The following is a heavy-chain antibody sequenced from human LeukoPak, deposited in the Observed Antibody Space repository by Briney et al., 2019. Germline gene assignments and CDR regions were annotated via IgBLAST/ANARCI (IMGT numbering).Heavy chain of an antibody. Sequence: GASVKVSCKASGGTFSSYTISWVRQAPGQGLEWMGRIIPILGIANYAQKFRGRVTITADKSTSTAYMELSSLRSEDTAVYYCARGVVPAVGRDWFDPWGQGTLVTVSS. D-gene: IGHD2-2*01. CDR1: GGTFSSYT. CDR2: IIPILGIA. J-gene: IGHJ5*02. V-gene: IGHV1-69*02. CDR3: ARGVVPAVGRDWFDP.